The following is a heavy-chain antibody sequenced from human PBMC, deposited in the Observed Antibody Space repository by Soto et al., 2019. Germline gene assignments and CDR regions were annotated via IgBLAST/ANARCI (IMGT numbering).Heavy chain of an antibody. D-gene: IGHD3-10*01. V-gene: IGHV4-30-4*01. Sequence: QVQLQESGPGLVKPSQTLSLTCTVSGGSIRSGDYYWSWIRQPPGKVLEWIGYIYYSGSTYYNPSLKSRLTVSVDTSKNQSALKLSSVTAADTAVYYCARGPNYYNSARGWFDPWGQGTLVTVSS. CDR1: GGSIRSGDYY. CDR2: IYYSGST. J-gene: IGHJ5*02. CDR3: ARGPNYYNSARGWFDP.